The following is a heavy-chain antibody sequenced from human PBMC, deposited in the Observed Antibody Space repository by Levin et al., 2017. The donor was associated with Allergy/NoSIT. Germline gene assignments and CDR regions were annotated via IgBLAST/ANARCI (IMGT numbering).Heavy chain of an antibody. Sequence: GGSLRLSCAASGFTFGNYAMHWVRQAPGKGLEWVSYISWNSGSIGYADSVKGRFTISRDNAKNSLFLQMNSLRAEDTALYYCAKAYDSSGYSLAYFDYWGQGTLVTVSS. CDR1: GFTFGNYA. D-gene: IGHD3-22*01. V-gene: IGHV3-9*01. CDR2: ISWNSGSI. J-gene: IGHJ4*02. CDR3: AKAYDSSGYSLAYFDY.